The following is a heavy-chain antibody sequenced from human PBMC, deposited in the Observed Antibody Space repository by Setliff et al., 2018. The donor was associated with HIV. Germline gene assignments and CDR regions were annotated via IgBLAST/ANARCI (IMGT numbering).Heavy chain of an antibody. J-gene: IGHJ4*02. V-gene: IGHV4-59*08. CDR1: GGSISTYY. D-gene: IGHD6-19*01. Sequence: TSETLSLTCTVSGGSISTYYWSWIRQPPGKGLEWIGSIYFTGSSYYNPSLKSRVTISVDTSKNQFSLKLGSVTAADTAVYFCARRFEQWLAFDYWGQGTLVTVSS. CDR3: ARRFEQWLAFDY. CDR2: IYFTGSS.